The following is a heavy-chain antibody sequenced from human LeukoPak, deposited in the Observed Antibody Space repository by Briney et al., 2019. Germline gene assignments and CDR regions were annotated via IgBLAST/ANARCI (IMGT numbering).Heavy chain of an antibody. CDR2: IIPIFGTA. D-gene: IGHD5-24*01. Sequence: ASVKVSCKASGGTFSSYAISWVRQAPGQGLEWMGGIIPIFGTANYAQKFQGRVTITTDESTSTAYMELSSLRSEDTAVYYCARGLEGDGYNYGFDYWGQGTLVTVSS. V-gene: IGHV1-69*05. CDR3: ARGLEGDGYNYGFDY. CDR1: GGTFSSYA. J-gene: IGHJ4*02.